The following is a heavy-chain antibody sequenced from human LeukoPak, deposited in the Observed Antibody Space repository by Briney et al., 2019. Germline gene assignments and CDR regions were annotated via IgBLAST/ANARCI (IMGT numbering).Heavy chain of an antibody. CDR2: IYYSGST. D-gene: IGHD6-13*01. CDR1: GGSISSYY. CDR3: ARHHPAAVDAFDI. Sequence: SETLSLTCTVSGGSISSYYWSWIRQPPGKGLEWIGYIYYSGSTNYNPSLKSRVTISVDTSKNQFSLKLSSVTAADTAVYYCARHHPAAVDAFDIWGQGTMVTVSS. J-gene: IGHJ3*02. V-gene: IGHV4-59*08.